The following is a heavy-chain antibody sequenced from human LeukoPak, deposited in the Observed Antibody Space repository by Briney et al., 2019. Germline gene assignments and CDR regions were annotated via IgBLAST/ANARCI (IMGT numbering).Heavy chain of an antibody. V-gene: IGHV1-2*02. CDR2: INPNSGGT. CDR3: ARHGYYDSSGSYYFDY. CDR1: GYTFTGYY. Sequence: ASVKVSCKASGYTFTGYYMHGVRQSPGQGLEWRGWINPNSGGTNYAQKFQGRVTMTRDTSISTAYMELSRLRSDDTAVYYCARHGYYDSSGSYYFDYWGQGTLVTVSS. D-gene: IGHD3-22*01. J-gene: IGHJ4*02.